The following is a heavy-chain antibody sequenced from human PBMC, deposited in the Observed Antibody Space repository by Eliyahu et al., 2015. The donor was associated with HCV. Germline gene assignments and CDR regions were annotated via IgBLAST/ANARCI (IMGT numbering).Heavy chain of an antibody. CDR2: IHYSGST. J-gene: IGHJ5*02. V-gene: IGHV4-59*01. D-gene: IGHD6-19*01. CDR1: GGSITTYX. Sequence: QVQLQESGPGLVKPSETLSPTCTASGGSITTYXWSWIRQPPGKGLEWIGYIHYSGSTNYNPSLKSRVTISVDTSKNQFSLNLTSVTAADTAMYYCASGGGGIAVTGTGGWFDPWGQGTLVTVSS. CDR3: ASGGGGIAVTGTGGWFDP.